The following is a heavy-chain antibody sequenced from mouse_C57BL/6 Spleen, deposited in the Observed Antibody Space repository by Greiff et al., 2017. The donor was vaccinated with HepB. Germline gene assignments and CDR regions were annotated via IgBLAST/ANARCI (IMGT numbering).Heavy chain of an antibody. Sequence: VQLQQSGAELAKPGASVKLSCKASGYTFTSYWMHWVKQRPGQGLEWIGYINPSSGYTKYNQKFKDKATLTADKSSSTAYMQLSSLTYEDSAGYYCASSTVGYFEVWGTGTTVTVSS. CDR2: INPSSGYT. CDR3: ASSTVGYFEV. V-gene: IGHV1-7*01. J-gene: IGHJ1*03. D-gene: IGHD1-1*01. CDR1: GYTFTSYW.